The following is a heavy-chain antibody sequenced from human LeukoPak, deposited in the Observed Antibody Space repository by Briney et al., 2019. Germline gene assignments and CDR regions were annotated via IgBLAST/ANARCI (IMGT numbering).Heavy chain of an antibody. CDR2: IGRSGSPI. CDR3: ARDAPGTVTNDY. J-gene: IGHJ4*02. Sequence: GGSLRLSCAASGFTFSSYWMHWVRQAPGKGLELVSYIGRSGSPIYYADSVKGRFTISRDNAKNSLYLQMNSLRAEDTAVYYCARDAPGTVTNDYWGQGTLVTVSS. V-gene: IGHV3-48*04. CDR1: GFTFSSYW. D-gene: IGHD4-17*01.